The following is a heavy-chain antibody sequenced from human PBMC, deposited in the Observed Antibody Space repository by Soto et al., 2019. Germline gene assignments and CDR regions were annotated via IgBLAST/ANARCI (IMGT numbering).Heavy chain of an antibody. J-gene: IGHJ5*02. CDR2: IYSGGST. V-gene: IGHV3-66*01. Sequence: GGSLRLSCAASGFTVSSNYMSWVRQAPGKGLEWVSVIYSGGSTYYADSVKGRFTISRDNSKNTLYLQMNSLRAEDTAVYYCAREMITFGGVIPRSWFDPWGQGT. D-gene: IGHD3-16*02. CDR3: AREMITFGGVIPRSWFDP. CDR1: GFTVSSNY.